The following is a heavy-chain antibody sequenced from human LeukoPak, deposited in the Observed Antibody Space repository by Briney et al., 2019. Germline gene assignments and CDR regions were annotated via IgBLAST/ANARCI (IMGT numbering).Heavy chain of an antibody. D-gene: IGHD3-10*01. CDR2: TYYRSKWYK. CDR3: ARYHYGSGLIN. J-gene: IGHJ4*02. V-gene: IGHV6-1*01. CDR1: GDSVSSNSPT. Sequence: SQTLSLTCASSGDSVSSNSPTWNWIRQYPSRGLEWLGRTYYRSKWYKEYAVSVKSRITINPDTSNTQFYLHLNSVAPEDTAVYYCARYHYGSGLINWGQGTLVTVSS.